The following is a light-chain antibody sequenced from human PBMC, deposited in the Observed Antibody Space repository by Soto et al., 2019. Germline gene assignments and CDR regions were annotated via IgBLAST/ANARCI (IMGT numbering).Light chain of an antibody. Sequence: HSVLTQPPSASGTPGQRVTISCSGSSSNIGSNLVTWYQHLPGTAPRLLIYANDQRPSGVPDRFSGSKSDTSAALAISALQSEDKADYYCATWDDSLNGAYVFGTGTKLTVL. CDR2: AND. J-gene: IGLJ1*01. CDR3: ATWDDSLNGAYV. CDR1: SSNIGSNL. V-gene: IGLV1-44*01.